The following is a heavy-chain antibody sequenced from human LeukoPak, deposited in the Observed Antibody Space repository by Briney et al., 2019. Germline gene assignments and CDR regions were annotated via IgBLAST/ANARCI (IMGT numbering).Heavy chain of an antibody. Sequence: GGSLRLSCAASGFTFSSFWMSWVRQPPGKGLEWVANIKQDGSEKYYADSVKGRFTISRDNSKNTLYLQMNSLRAEDTAVYYCASTSGWYEPIDYWGQGTLVTVSS. CDR1: GFTFSSFW. CDR3: ASTSGWYEPIDY. V-gene: IGHV3-7*02. D-gene: IGHD6-19*01. J-gene: IGHJ4*02. CDR2: IKQDGSEK.